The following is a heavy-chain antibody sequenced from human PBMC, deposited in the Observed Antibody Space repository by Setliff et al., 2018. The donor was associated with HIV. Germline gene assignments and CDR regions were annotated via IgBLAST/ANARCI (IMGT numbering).Heavy chain of an antibody. V-gene: IGHV4-31*03. J-gene: IGHJ4*02. CDR2: IYYSGST. CDR1: GGSISSGGYY. CDR3: ARQARLGVYYFDH. Sequence: PSETLSLTCTVSGGSISSGGYYWSWIRQHPGKGLEWIGYIYYSGSTYYNPSLKSRVTISVDTSKNQFSLKLSSVSAADTAVYYCARQARLGVYYFDHWGQGTLVTVSS. D-gene: IGHD3-3*01.